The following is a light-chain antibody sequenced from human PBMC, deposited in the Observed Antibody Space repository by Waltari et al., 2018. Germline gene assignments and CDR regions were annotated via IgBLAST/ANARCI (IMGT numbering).Light chain of an antibody. V-gene: IGLV2-14*01. CDR2: EVS. Sequence: QSALTQPASVSGSPGQSITISCPGTSSYIGGYNSAPWYQHHPGKAPKLMIYEVSYRPSGVSPRFSGSKSGNTASLTISGLQAEDEADYYCSSYSSISTVIFAAGTKLTVL. CDR3: SSYSSISTVI. CDR1: SSYIGGYNS. J-gene: IGLJ2*01.